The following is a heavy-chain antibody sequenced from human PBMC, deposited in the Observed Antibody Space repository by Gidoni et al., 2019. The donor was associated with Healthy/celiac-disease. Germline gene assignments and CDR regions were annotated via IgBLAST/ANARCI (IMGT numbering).Heavy chain of an antibody. CDR2: IVTAGDT. V-gene: IGHV3-13*01. Sequence: EVQLVESGGGVVQPGGSLRLSCAASGCTFSSYDMHWVRQATGKGLEWVSAIVTAGDTYYPGSVKGRFTIYREKAKNSLYLQMNSRRAGDTAVYYCARGGDDLYGMDVWGQGTTVTVSS. CDR1: GCTFSSYD. CDR3: ARGGDDLYGMDV. J-gene: IGHJ6*02. D-gene: IGHD3-16*01.